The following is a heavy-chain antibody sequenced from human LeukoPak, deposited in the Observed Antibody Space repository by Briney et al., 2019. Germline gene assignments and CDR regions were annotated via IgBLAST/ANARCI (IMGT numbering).Heavy chain of an antibody. CDR2: IIPIFGTA. D-gene: IGHD3-10*01. CDR1: GGTFSSYA. V-gene: IGHV1-69*13. CDR3: ASSKSITMVRGVISGALDY. Sequence: ASVKVSCKASGGTFSSYAISWVRQAPGQGLEWMGGIIPIFGTANYAQKFQGRVTITADESTSTAYMELGSLRSEDTAVYYCASSKSITMVRGVISGALDYWGQGTLVTVSS. J-gene: IGHJ4*02.